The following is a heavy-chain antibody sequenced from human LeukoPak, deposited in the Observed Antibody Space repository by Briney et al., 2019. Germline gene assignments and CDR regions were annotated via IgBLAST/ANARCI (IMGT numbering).Heavy chain of an antibody. Sequence: PSETLSLTCAVYGGSFSGYYWSWIRQPPGKGLEWIGEINHSGSTNYNPSLKSRVTISVDTSRNQFSLKLSSVTAADTAVYYCARRGGSGWYYFDYWGQGTLVTVSS. J-gene: IGHJ4*02. CDR2: INHSGST. V-gene: IGHV4-34*01. D-gene: IGHD6-19*01. CDR3: ARRGGSGWYYFDY. CDR1: GGSFSGYY.